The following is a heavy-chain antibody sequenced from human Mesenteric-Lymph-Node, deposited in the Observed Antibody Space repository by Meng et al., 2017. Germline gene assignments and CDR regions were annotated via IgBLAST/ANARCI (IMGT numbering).Heavy chain of an antibody. CDR3: ARNYYFDY. Sequence: VPLQVSGPGLVKPSQPLALTFTVSGGSINSGDYYCSWIRQPPGKGLEWIGYIYYTGSTYYNPSLKSRVTISMDTSKNQFSLRLSSVTAADTAVYYCARNYYFDYWGQGTLVTVSS. V-gene: IGHV4-30-4*01. CDR1: GGSINSGDYY. CDR2: IYYTGST. J-gene: IGHJ4*02.